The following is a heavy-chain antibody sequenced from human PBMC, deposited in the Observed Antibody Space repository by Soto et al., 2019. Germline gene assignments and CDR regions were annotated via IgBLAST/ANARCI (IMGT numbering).Heavy chain of an antibody. CDR3: ARSSGILEWLFDY. CDR2: ISYDGSNK. D-gene: IGHD3-3*01. CDR1: GFTFSSYA. V-gene: IGHV3-30-3*01. Sequence: QVQLVESGGGVVQPGRSLRLSCAASGFTFSSYAMHWVRQAPGKGLEWVAVISYDGSNKYYADSVKGRFNISRDNSKNTLYLQMNSLRAEDTAVYYWARSSGILEWLFDYWGQGTLVTVSS. J-gene: IGHJ4*02.